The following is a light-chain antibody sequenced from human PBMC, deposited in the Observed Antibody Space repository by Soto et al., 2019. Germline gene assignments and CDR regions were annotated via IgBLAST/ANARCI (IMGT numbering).Light chain of an antibody. V-gene: IGKV1-33*01. CDR3: QQYDNFPRAIN. CDR1: QNINNY. Sequence: DIQMTQSPSSLSASVGYRVTITCHSSQNINNYLNWYQQKPGRAPKLLIYDASNLEAGVPSRFSGSGSGTDFTFTISSLQPEDIATYYCQQYDNFPRAINFGQGTRLEI. CDR2: DAS. J-gene: IGKJ5*01.